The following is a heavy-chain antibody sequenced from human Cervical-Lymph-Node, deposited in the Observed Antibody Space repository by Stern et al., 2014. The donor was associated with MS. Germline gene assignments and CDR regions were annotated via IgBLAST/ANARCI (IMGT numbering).Heavy chain of an antibody. CDR3: ARDRDSTVTTFGGLDV. CDR1: GGPFSSYP. V-gene: IGHV1-69*01. Sequence: QVQLVQSGAEVKKPGSSVKVSCKASGGPFSSYPISWVRQAPGQGLEWMGGIIPIFGTANFEQKCQGRLTITADESTSTAYMELGSLRSEDTAVYYCARDRDSTVTTFGGLDVWGQGTPVTVSS. CDR2: IIPIFGTA. D-gene: IGHD4-11*01. J-gene: IGHJ6*02.